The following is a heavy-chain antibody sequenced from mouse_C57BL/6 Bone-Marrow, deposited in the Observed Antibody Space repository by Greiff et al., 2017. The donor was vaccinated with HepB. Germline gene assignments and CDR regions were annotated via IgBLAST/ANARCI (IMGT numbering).Heavy chain of an antibody. Sequence: VQLQQSGAELVRPGASVKLSCTASGFNIKDDYMHWVKQRPEQGLEWIGWIDPENGDTEYASKFQGKATITADTSSNTAYLQLSSLTSEDTAVYYCTFSNFFDYWGQGTTLTVSS. V-gene: IGHV14-4*01. D-gene: IGHD1-1*01. CDR3: TFSNFFDY. CDR2: IDPENGDT. CDR1: GFNIKDDY. J-gene: IGHJ2*01.